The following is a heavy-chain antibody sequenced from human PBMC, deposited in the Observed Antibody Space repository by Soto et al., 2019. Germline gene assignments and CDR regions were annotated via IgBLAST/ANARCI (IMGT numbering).Heavy chain of an antibody. J-gene: IGHJ5*02. V-gene: IGHV1-3*01. CDR1: GYTFTSYA. CDR2: INAGNGNT. Sequence: GASVKVSCKASGYTFTSYAMHWVRQAPGQRLEWMGWINAGNGNTKYSQKFQGRVTITRDTSASTAYMELRSLRSDDTAVYYCARDSGAVAGLSWFDPWGQGTLVTVSS. D-gene: IGHD6-19*01. CDR3: ARDSGAVAGLSWFDP.